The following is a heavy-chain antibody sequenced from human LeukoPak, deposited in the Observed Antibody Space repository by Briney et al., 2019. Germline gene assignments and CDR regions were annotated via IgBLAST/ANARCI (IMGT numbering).Heavy chain of an antibody. CDR2: IYTSGIT. CDR1: GGSISSYY. V-gene: IGHV4-4*07. Sequence: SETLSLTCTVSGGSISSYYWSWIRQPAGKGLEWIGRIYTSGITNYNPSLKSRVTMSVDTSKNQFSLKLSSVTAADTAVYYCASGGYYGSGSYRDLYYYYGMDVWGQGTTVTVSS. D-gene: IGHD3-10*01. CDR3: ASGGYYGSGSYRDLYYYYGMDV. J-gene: IGHJ6*02.